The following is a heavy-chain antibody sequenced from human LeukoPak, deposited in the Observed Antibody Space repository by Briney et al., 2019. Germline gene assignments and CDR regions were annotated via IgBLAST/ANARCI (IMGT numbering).Heavy chain of an antibody. V-gene: IGHV3-23*01. CDR2: ISGSGGST. Sequence: DPGGSLRLSCAASGFTFSSYAMSWVRQAPGKGLEWVSAISGSGGSTYYADSVKGRFTISRDNSKNTLYLQMNSLRAEDTAVYYCAKDSRIIVGAYYFDYWGQGTLVTVSS. D-gene: IGHD1-26*01. CDR1: GFTFSSYA. CDR3: AKDSRIIVGAYYFDY. J-gene: IGHJ4*02.